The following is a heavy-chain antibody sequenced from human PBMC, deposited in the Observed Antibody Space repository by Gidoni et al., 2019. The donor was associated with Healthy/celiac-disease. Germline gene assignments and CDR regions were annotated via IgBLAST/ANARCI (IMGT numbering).Heavy chain of an antibody. Sequence: EVQLVESGGGLVKPGGSLRLSCAASGFTFSNAWMSWVRQAPGKGLEWVGRIKSKTDGGTTDYAAPVKGRFTISRDDSKNTLYLQMNSLKTEDTAVYYCTTEDTAMVTGYFDYWGQGTLVTVSS. V-gene: IGHV3-15*01. J-gene: IGHJ4*02. CDR3: TTEDTAMVTGYFDY. D-gene: IGHD5-18*01. CDR1: GFTFSNAW. CDR2: IKSKTDGGTT.